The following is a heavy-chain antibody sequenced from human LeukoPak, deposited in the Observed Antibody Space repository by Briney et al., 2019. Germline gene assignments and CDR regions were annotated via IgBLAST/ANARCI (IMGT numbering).Heavy chain of an antibody. V-gene: IGHV3-7*01. CDR1: GISFGSYW. Sequence: PGGSLRLSCAASGISFGSYWVTWVRQAPGKGLEWVANIGQDGTETVYVGSVKGRFTISRDNASKLLFLQMNSLRADDTAVYYCAIPSSYDGSRYYHAYWGQGTLVSVSS. J-gene: IGHJ4*02. CDR2: IGQDGTET. CDR3: AIPSSYDGSRYYHAY. D-gene: IGHD3-22*01.